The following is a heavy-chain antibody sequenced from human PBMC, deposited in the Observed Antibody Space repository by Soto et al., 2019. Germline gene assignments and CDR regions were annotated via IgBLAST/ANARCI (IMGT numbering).Heavy chain of an antibody. CDR2: IYYSGST. D-gene: IGHD5-12*01. V-gene: IGHV4-59*01. CDR3: ARDTRDGYNSGGYGMEV. Sequence: TSETLSLTCTVSGGSISSYYWIWIRQPPGKGLEWIGYIYYSGSTNYNPSLKSRVTISVDTSKNQFSLKLSSVTAADTAVYYCARDTRDGYNSGGYGMEVWGQGTTVTVSS. CDR1: GGSISSYY. J-gene: IGHJ6*02.